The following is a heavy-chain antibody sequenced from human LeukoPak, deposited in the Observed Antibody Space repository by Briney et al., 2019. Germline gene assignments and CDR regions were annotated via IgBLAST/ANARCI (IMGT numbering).Heavy chain of an antibody. J-gene: IGHJ5*02. Sequence: ASVKVSCKASGGTFSSYAISWVRQAPGQGLEWMGGIIPIFGTANYAQKFQGRVTITTDESMSTAYMELSSLRSEDTAVYYCARGWATYYDFWSGYTWGQGTLVTVSS. D-gene: IGHD3-3*01. CDR3: ARGWATYYDFWSGYT. CDR2: IIPIFGTA. CDR1: GGTFSSYA. V-gene: IGHV1-69*05.